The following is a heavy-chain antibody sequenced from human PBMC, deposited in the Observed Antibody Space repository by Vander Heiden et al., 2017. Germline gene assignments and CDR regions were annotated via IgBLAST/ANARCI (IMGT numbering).Heavy chain of an antibody. J-gene: IGHJ4*02. CDR2: ITEDGTDK. Sequence: EVQLVESGGGLVQPGRSLRLSCAASGFTFNWYGMSWVRQAPGKGLAWVADITEDGTDKYYVDSVEGRFTISRDNSRNALHLQMNSLRGEDTAAYYCVDRDAGYDGSSDWGQGTQVTVSS. CDR1: GFTFNWYG. D-gene: IGHD5-12*01. CDR3: VDRDAGYDGSSD. V-gene: IGHV3-7*01.